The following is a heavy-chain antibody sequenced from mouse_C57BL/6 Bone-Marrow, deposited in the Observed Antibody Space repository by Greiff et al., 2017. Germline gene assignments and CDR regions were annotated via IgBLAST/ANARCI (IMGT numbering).Heavy chain of an antibody. CDR3: ARGSSPYYYAMDY. D-gene: IGHD1-1*01. CDR2: ISSGSSTI. CDR1: GFTFSDYG. Sequence: EVMLVESGGGLVKPGGSLKLSCAASGFTFSDYGMHWVRQAPEKGLEWVAYISSGSSTIYYAATVKGRFTISRDNAKNTLFLQMTSLRSEDTAMYYCARGSSPYYYAMDYWGQGTSVTGSS. J-gene: IGHJ4*01. V-gene: IGHV5-17*01.